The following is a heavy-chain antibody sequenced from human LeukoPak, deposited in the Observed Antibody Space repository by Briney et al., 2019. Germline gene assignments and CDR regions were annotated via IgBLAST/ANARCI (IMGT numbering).Heavy chain of an antibody. CDR3: ATAIPWASDY. CDR2: ISSNGGTT. J-gene: IGHJ4*02. Sequence: GGSLRLSCAASGFTFSSYGMVWVRQAPGKGLEYVSGISSNGGTTYYGNSVKGRFTISRDNSKDTLHLQMGSLRTEDMAVYYCATAIPWASDYWGQGTLVTVAS. CDR1: GFTFSSYG. V-gene: IGHV3-64*01. D-gene: IGHD1-26*01.